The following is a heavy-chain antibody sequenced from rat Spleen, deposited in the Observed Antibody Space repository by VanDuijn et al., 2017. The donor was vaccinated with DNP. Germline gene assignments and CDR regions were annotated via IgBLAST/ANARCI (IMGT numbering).Heavy chain of an antibody. J-gene: IGHJ1*01. CDR1: GFTFSNYY. Sequence: EVQLVEPGGGLVQPGRSLKLSCGASGFTFSNYYMAWVRQAPKKGLEWVAAISTSGSRTYYADPVKGRFTISRDDAKSSLYLQMNSLKSEDTATYYCARGSTSIYWYFDFWGPGTMVTVSS. CDR2: ISTSGSRT. D-gene: IGHD3-1*01. CDR3: ARGSTSIYWYFDF. V-gene: IGHV5-25*01.